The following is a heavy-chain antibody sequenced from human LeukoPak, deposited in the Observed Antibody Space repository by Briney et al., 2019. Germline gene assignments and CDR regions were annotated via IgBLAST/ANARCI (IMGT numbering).Heavy chain of an antibody. D-gene: IGHD5/OR15-5a*01. V-gene: IGHV4-39*07. CDR1: GGSFSSSRYF. CDR3: ARKNKSNFDY. CDR2: IYYSGST. J-gene: IGHJ4*02. Sequence: SETLSLTCTVSGGSFSSSRYFWGWVRQPPGKGLEWIGSIYYSGSTYYNPSLKSRVTISVDTSKNQFSLKLSSVTAADTAVYYCARKNKSNFDYWGQGTLVTVSS.